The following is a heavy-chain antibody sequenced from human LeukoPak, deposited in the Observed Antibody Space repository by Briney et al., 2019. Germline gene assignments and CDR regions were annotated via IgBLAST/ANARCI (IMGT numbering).Heavy chain of an antibody. Sequence: PGRSLRLSCAASGFTFSSYAMHWVRQAPGKGLEWVAVISYDGSNKYYADSVKGRFTISRDNSKNTLYLQMNSLRAEDTAVYYCARAGLQLERHYYYGMDVWGKGTTVTVSS. J-gene: IGHJ6*04. D-gene: IGHD1-1*01. V-gene: IGHV3-30*04. CDR2: ISYDGSNK. CDR3: ARAGLQLERHYYYGMDV. CDR1: GFTFSSYA.